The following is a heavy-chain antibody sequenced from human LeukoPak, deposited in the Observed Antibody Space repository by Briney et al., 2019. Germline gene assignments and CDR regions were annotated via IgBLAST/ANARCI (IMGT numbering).Heavy chain of an antibody. CDR3: AKNAYQLPALSPFDY. D-gene: IGHD2-2*01. CDR2: ISGSGGST. Sequence: GGSLRVSCAASGFTFSSYGMSWVRQAPGKGLEWVSAISGSGGSTYYADSVKGRFTISRDNSKNTLYLQMNSLRAEDTAVYYCAKNAYQLPALSPFDYWGQGTLVTVSS. CDR1: GFTFSSYG. J-gene: IGHJ4*02. V-gene: IGHV3-23*01.